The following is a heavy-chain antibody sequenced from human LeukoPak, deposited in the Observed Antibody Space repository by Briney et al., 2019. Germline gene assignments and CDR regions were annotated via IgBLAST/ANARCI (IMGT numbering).Heavy chain of an antibody. CDR2: MNPNSGNT. Sequence: ASVKVSCKASGYTFTSYDINWVRQATGQGLEWMGWMNPNSGNTGYAQKFQGRVTTTRNTSISTAYMELSSLRSEDTAVYYCARNREPSPNYYYYMDVWAKGPRSPSP. V-gene: IGHV1-8*01. CDR3: ARNREPSPNYYYYMDV. CDR1: GYTFTSYD. D-gene: IGHD1-26*01. J-gene: IGHJ6*03.